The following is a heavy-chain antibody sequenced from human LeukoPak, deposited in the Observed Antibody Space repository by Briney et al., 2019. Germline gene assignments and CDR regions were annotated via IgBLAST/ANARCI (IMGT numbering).Heavy chain of an antibody. Sequence: GGSLRLSCAASGFTFSSYNMNWVRQAPGKGLEWVSYISNSGSSIYYAGSVEGRFTVSRDNAKTSLYLQMNSLRAEDTAVYYCVREGGSGSYSEYWGQGTLVTVSS. CDR3: VREGGSGSYSEY. CDR2: ISNSGSSI. J-gene: IGHJ4*02. V-gene: IGHV3-48*01. CDR1: GFTFSSYN. D-gene: IGHD3-10*01.